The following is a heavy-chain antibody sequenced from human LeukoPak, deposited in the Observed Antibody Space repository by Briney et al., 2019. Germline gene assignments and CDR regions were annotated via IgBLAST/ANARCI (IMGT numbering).Heavy chain of an antibody. V-gene: IGHV1-69*05. CDR3: ARNAYYYDSSGYFYCSPYYYYYMDV. Sequence: ASVTVSCKASGGTFSSYAISWVRQAPGQGLEWMGGIIPIFGTANYAQKFQGRVTITTDESTSTAYMELSSLRSEDTAVYYCARNAYYYDSSGYFYCSPYYYYYMDVWGKGTTVTVSS. J-gene: IGHJ6*03. D-gene: IGHD3-22*01. CDR2: IIPIFGTA. CDR1: GGTFSSYA.